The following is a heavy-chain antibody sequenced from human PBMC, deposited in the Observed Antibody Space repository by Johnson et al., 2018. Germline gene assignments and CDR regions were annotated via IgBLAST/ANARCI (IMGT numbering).Heavy chain of an antibody. D-gene: IGHD2-2*01. V-gene: IGHV1-8*01. CDR2: MNPNSGNT. CDR3: ARRYCSSTSCRMDV. J-gene: IGHJ6*02. CDR1: GYTFTSYD. Sequence: VQLVQSGAEVKKPGASVKVSCKASGYTFTSYDINWVRQATGQGLEWMGWMNPNSGNTGYAQKFQGRVTMTRNTSISTAYMELSSLRSEDTAVYYCARRYCSSTSCRMDVWGQGTTVTVSS.